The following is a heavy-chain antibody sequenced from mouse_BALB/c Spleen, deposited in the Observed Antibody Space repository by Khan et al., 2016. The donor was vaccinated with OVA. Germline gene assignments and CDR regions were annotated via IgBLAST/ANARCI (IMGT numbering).Heavy chain of an antibody. V-gene: IGHV2-3*01. CDR1: GFSLTNYG. D-gene: IGHD1-1*01. Sequence: VQLQESGPGLVAPSQSLSITCTVSGFSLTNYGVGWVRQPPGKGLEWLGIIWGDGSTNYHSALISRLSISKDNSKSQVFLKLNSLQNDDTATYYCVLYVYGRAWFAYWGQGTLVTVSA. CDR2: IWGDGST. CDR3: VLYVYGRAWFAY. J-gene: IGHJ3*01.